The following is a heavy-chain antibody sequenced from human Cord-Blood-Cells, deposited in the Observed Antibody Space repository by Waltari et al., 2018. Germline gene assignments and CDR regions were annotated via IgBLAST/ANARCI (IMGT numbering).Heavy chain of an antibody. D-gene: IGHD1-26*01. J-gene: IGHJ4*02. CDR1: GYTFTSSD. Sequence: QVQLVQSGAEVKKPRASVKVSCKASGYTFTSSDINWGGQATGQGLEWMGWMNPNSGNKGYAQKFQGRVTITRNTSISTAYMELSSLRSEDTAVYYCARGRIVGATRGDGLGYWGQGTLVTVSS. CDR2: MNPNSGNK. V-gene: IGHV1-8*03. CDR3: ARGRIVGATRGDGLGY.